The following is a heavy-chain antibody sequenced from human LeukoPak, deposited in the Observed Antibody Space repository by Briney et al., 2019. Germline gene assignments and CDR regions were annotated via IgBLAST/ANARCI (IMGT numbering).Heavy chain of an antibody. CDR3: ATGGRIVGAYFDY. J-gene: IGHJ4*02. D-gene: IGHD1-26*01. CDR2: FDPEDSET. V-gene: IGHV1-24*01. CDR1: GYILTELS. Sequence: SVKVSCKVSGYILTELSMLWVRQPPGKGREGMGGFDPEDSETIYAQKFQGRVTMTDDTSTDTDYMDLSSLRSEDTGVYYCATGGRIVGAYFDYWGQGTLVTVSS.